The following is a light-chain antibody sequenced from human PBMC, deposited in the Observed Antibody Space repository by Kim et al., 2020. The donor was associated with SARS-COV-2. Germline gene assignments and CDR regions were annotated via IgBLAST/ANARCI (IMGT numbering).Light chain of an antibody. CDR1: NSNIGSNA. CDR3: SAWDVNLNGPE. Sequence: GRRVTISCSGSNSNIGSNAVHWFQQIPGMAPKLLIYSNNQRPSGVPDRFSGSKSGTSASLAIGGLQSEDEADYYCSAWDVNLNGPEFGGGTQLTVL. CDR2: SNN. J-gene: IGLJ2*01. V-gene: IGLV1-44*01.